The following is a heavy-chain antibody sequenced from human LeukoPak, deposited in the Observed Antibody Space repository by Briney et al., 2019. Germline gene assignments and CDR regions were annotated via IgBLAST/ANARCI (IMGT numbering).Heavy chain of an antibody. J-gene: IGHJ4*02. V-gene: IGHV4-4*02. CDR2: IYHSGST. CDR1: GGSISSSNW. D-gene: IGHD6-19*01. Sequence: PSETLSLTCAVSGGSISSSNWWSWVRQPPGKGLEWIGEIYHSGSTNYNPSLKSRVTISVDKSKNLFSLKLSSVTAADTAVYYCARVGVAVAGTRGDYWGQGTLVTVSS. CDR3: ARVGVAVAGTRGDY.